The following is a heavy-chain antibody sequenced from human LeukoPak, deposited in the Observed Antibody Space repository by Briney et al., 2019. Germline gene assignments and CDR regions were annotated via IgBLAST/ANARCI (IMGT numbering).Heavy chain of an antibody. J-gene: IGHJ6*02. CDR2: IYYSGST. D-gene: IGHD3-3*01. Sequence: SETLSLTCTVSGGSISSYYWSWIRQPPGKGLEWIGYIYYSGSTNYNPSLKSRVTISVDTSKNQFSLKLSSVTAADTAVYYCARDAYYDFWSGLISPRPYGMDVWGQGTTVTVSS. CDR3: ARDAYYDFWSGLISPRPYGMDV. V-gene: IGHV4-59*01. CDR1: GGSISSYY.